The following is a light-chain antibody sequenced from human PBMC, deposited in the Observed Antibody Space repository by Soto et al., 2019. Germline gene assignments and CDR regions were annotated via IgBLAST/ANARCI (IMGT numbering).Light chain of an antibody. J-gene: IGKJ1*01. V-gene: IGKV3-15*01. CDR2: GAS. CDR3: QQYNNWPRT. Sequence: EIVVTQSPATLSASPGERATLSCRASQSVSSDLAWYHQKPGQAPRLLIYGASTRATGIPARFSGSGSGTEFTLTINSLQSEDFAVYYCQQYNNWPRTFGQGTKV. CDR1: QSVSSD.